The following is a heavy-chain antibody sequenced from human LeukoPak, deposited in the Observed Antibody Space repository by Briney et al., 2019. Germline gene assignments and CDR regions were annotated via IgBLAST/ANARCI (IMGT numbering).Heavy chain of an antibody. CDR3: ARDISGWSHSDY. J-gene: IGHJ4*02. CDR1: GFTLSDHY. D-gene: IGHD6-19*01. Sequence: GGSLRLSCAASGFTLSDHYMNWVRQAPGKGLEWVGRTGDKANSHTTEYAASVRGRFTISRDDSKNSVYLQMNSLKTEDTAVYYCARDISGWSHSDYWGQGTLVTVSS. CDR2: TGDKANSHTT. V-gene: IGHV3-72*01.